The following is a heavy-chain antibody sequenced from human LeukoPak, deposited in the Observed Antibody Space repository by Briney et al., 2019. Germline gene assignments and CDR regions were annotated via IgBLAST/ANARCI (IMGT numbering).Heavy chain of an antibody. D-gene: IGHD3-22*01. J-gene: IGHJ4*02. Sequence: TGGSLRLSCAASGFTFSSYSMNWVRQAPGKGLEWVSSISSSSSYIYYADSVKGRFTISRDNSKNTLYLQMNSLRAEDTAVYYCAREWGSGSIKWGYWGQGTLVTVSS. CDR1: GFTFSSYS. CDR3: AREWGSGSIKWGY. V-gene: IGHV3-21*04. CDR2: ISSSSSYI.